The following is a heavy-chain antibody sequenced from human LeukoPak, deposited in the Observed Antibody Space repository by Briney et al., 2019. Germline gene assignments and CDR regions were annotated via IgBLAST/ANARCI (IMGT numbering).Heavy chain of an antibody. CDR3: AAADYYDSSGYYPYAFHI. CDR2: IVVGSGNT. V-gene: IGHV1-58*02. J-gene: IGHJ3*02. Sequence: ASVKVSCKASGFTFTRSAMQWVRQARGQRLEWIGWIVVGSGNTNYAQKFQERVTITRDMSTSTAYMELSSLRSEDTAVYFCAAADYYDSSGYYPYAFHIWGPGTMGSVSS. D-gene: IGHD3-22*01. CDR1: GFTFTRSA.